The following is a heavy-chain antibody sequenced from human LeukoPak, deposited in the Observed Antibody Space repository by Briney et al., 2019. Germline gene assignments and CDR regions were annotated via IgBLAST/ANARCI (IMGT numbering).Heavy chain of an antibody. D-gene: IGHD2-2*01. CDR3: ARVEAGVYCSSTSCYQYNWFDP. J-gene: IGHJ5*02. Sequence: SETLSLTCTVSGGSISSGGYYWSWIRQRPGKGLEWIGYIYYSGSTYYYPSLKSRVTISVDTSKNQFSLKLSSVTAADTAVYSCARVEAGVYCSSTSCYQYNWFDPWGQGTLVTVSS. CDR2: IYYSGST. V-gene: IGHV4-31*03. CDR1: GGSISSGGYY.